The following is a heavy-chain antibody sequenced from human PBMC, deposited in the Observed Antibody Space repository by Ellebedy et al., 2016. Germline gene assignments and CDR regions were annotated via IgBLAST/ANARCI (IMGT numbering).Heavy chain of an antibody. CDR1: GFTFSNYW. D-gene: IGHD5-12*01. V-gene: IGHV3-7*01. CDR3: ARDGGYSGYALDY. Sequence: GGSLRLSXAASGFTFSNYWMNWVRQAPGKGLEWVANIKQDGSEKSYVDSVKGRFTISRDNAKNSLYLQMYSLRAEDTAVYYCARDGGYSGYALDYWGQGTLVTVSS. CDR2: IKQDGSEK. J-gene: IGHJ4*02.